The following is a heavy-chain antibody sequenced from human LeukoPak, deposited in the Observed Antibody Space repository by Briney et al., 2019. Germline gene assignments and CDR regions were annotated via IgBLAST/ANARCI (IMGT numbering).Heavy chain of an antibody. J-gene: IGHJ4*02. D-gene: IGHD6-6*01. Sequence: ASVKVSCKASGYTFTDYYMHWVRQAPGQGLEWVGWINPNSGGTNYAQKFQGRVTMTRDTSISTAYMELSGLRSDDTAVYYCARGPEYSSSSWRYDYWGQGTLVTVSS. CDR3: ARGPEYSSSSWRYDY. V-gene: IGHV1-2*02. CDR1: GYTFTDYY. CDR2: INPNSGGT.